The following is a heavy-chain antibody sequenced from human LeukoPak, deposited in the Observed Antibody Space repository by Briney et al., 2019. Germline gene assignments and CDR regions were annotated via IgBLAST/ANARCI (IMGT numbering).Heavy chain of an antibody. D-gene: IGHD6-19*01. Sequence: GGSLRLSCVASGFTFSSYWMSWVRQAPGKGLEWVANIKQDGSEKYYVDSVKGRFTISRDNAKNSLYLQMNSLRAEDTAVYYCARPQPYSSGSGVFDYWGQGTLVTVSS. V-gene: IGHV3-7*01. CDR3: ARPQPYSSGSGVFDY. CDR2: IKQDGSEK. J-gene: IGHJ4*02. CDR1: GFTFSSYW.